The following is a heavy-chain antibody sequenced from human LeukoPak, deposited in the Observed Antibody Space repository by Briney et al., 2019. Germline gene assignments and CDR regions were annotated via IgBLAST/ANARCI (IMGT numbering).Heavy chain of an antibody. CDR2: ISSNGGST. Sequence: GGSLTLFCAASGFTFSSYPMHWVPQAPGKGLEYVSSISSNGGSTYYANSVKGRFTISRDNSKNTLYLQMGSLRAEDMAVYYCARDYYDSSGPLGPAGYWGQGTLVTVSS. CDR1: GFTFSSYP. J-gene: IGHJ4*02. D-gene: IGHD3-22*01. CDR3: ARDYYDSSGPLGPAGY. V-gene: IGHV3-64*01.